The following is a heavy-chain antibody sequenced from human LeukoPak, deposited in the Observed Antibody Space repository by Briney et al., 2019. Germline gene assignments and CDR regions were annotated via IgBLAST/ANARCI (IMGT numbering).Heavy chain of an antibody. V-gene: IGHV5-51*01. CDR2: IYPGDSDT. CDR3: ARLYYYDSSGYYPEEIDY. CDR1: GYSFTSCW. D-gene: IGHD3-22*01. J-gene: IGHJ4*02. Sequence: GESLKISCKGSGYSFTSCWIGWVRQMPGKGLEWMGIIYPGDSDTRYSPSFQGQVTISADKSISTAYLQWSSLKASDTAMYYCARLYYYDSSGYYPEEIDYWGQGTLVTVSS.